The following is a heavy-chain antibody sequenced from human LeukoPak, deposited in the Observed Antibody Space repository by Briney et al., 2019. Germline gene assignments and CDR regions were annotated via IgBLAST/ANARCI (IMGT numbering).Heavy chain of an antibody. CDR1: GGSISSSSYY. CDR2: IYYSGST. CDR3: ASGFRGDDVFDY. Sequence: RTSETLSLTCTVSGGSISSSSYYWGWIRQPPGKGLEWIGSIYYSGSTYYNPSLKSRVTISVDTSKNQFSLKLSSVTAADTAVYYCASGFRGDDVFDYWGQGTLVTVSS. V-gene: IGHV4-39*07. J-gene: IGHJ4*02. D-gene: IGHD2-21*02.